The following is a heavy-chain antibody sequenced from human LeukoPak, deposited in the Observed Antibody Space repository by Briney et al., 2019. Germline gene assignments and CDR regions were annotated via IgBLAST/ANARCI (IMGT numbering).Heavy chain of an antibody. CDR3: SRTRIGSGWYFDY. CDR1: GFTFSDYY. V-gene: IGHV3-11*01. CDR2: ISSSGSTI. D-gene: IGHD6-19*01. Sequence: GGSLRLSCAASGFTFSDYYMSWIRQAPGKGLEWVSYISSSGSTIYYADSVKGRFTISRDNARNSLYLQMNSLRAEDTAVYYCSRTRIGSGWYFDYWGQGTLVTVSS. J-gene: IGHJ4*02.